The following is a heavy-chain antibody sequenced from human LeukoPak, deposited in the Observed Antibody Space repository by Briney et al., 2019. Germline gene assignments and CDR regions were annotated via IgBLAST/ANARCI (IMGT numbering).Heavy chain of an antibody. D-gene: IGHD6-13*01. Sequence: PGGSLRLSCAASGFTFSSYAMHWVRQAPGKGLEWVAVISYDGSNKYYADSVKGRFTISRDNSKSTLYLQMNSLGAEDTAVYYCARGQYSSSWYDVGWFDPWGQGTLVTVSS. V-gene: IGHV3-30*01. CDR2: ISYDGSNK. CDR1: GFTFSSYA. J-gene: IGHJ5*02. CDR3: ARGQYSSSWYDVGWFDP.